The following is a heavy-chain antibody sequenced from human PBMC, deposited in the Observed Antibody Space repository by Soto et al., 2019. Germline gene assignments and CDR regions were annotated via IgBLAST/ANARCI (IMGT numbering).Heavy chain of an antibody. CDR3: ARGNWNFGYFDY. J-gene: IGHJ4*02. D-gene: IGHD1-7*01. V-gene: IGHV3-33*01. Sequence: QVQLVESGGGVVQPGRSLRLSCAASGFTLSSSGMHWVRQAPGKGLEWVAVIWYDGGTKYSTDSVQGRFTISRDNSKNTVFLQMNSLGVEDTAVYYCARGNWNFGYFDYWGQGTLVTVSS. CDR2: IWYDGGTK. CDR1: GFTLSSSG.